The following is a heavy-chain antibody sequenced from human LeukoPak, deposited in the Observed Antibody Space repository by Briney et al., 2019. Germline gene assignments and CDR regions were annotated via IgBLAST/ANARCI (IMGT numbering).Heavy chain of an antibody. CDR2: MNPNSGNT. CDR3: ARSWRFIVVVPAASDGGMDV. CDR1: GYTFTSYD. J-gene: IGHJ6*02. Sequence: ASVKVSCKASGYTFTSYDINWVRQATGQGLEWMGWMNPNSGNTGYAQKFQGRVTMTRDTSISTAYMELSRLRSDDTAVYYCARSWRFIVVVPAASDGGMDVWGQGTTVTVSS. V-gene: IGHV1-8*01. D-gene: IGHD2-2*01.